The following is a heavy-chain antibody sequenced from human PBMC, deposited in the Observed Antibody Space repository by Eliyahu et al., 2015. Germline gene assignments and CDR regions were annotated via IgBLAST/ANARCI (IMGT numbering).Heavy chain of an antibody. Sequence: EVQLVESGGDLVKPGGSLRLSCAASGFTFNSYRMNWVRXAPGKGLEWVSWSSTSDNYKEYRDSVKGRFTISRDNDKNSVYLQMNSLTVDDTAVYYCAREAIWGWYLDLWGRGTLVTVSS. CDR2: SSTSDNYK. V-gene: IGHV3-21*02. D-gene: IGHD3-16*01. J-gene: IGHJ2*01. CDR1: GFTFNSYR. CDR3: AREAIWGWYLDL.